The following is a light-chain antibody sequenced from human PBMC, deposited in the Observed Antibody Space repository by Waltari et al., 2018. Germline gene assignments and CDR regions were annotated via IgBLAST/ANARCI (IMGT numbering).Light chain of an antibody. Sequence: QSVLTQQPSASGTPGQRVTISCSGGSSNIGTNYVEWYQQLPGTAPKLLIFRNNQRPSGVPDRFSGSKSGTSASLAITGLRSEDEADYYCAAWDDSLSGNVFGTGTKVTAL. CDR1: SSNIGTNY. CDR2: RNN. CDR3: AAWDDSLSGNV. V-gene: IGLV1-47*01. J-gene: IGLJ1*01.